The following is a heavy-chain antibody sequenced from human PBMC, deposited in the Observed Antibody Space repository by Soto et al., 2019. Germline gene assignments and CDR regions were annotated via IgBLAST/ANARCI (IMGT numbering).Heavy chain of an antibody. CDR2: ISGSGGST. J-gene: IGHJ4*02. Sequence: EVQLLESGGGLVQPGGSLRLSCAASGFTFSSYAMSWVRQAPGKGLEWVSAISGSGGSTYYADSVKGRFTISRDNSQNPLYLQMNSLRAEDTGVYYCAKEGVMTTVPTLIDYWGQGTLVTVSS. V-gene: IGHV3-23*01. CDR3: AKEGVMTTVPTLIDY. CDR1: GFTFSSYA. D-gene: IGHD4-17*01.